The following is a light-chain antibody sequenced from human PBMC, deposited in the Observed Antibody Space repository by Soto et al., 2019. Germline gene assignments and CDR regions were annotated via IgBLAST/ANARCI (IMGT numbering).Light chain of an antibody. CDR1: TSNIGANP. V-gene: IGLV1-44*01. CDR2: TND. J-gene: IGLJ3*02. Sequence: QSVVTQPPSASGTPGQRVTISCSGSTSNIGANPVNWYRQLPGTAPKLLIYTNDQRPSGVPDRFSGSKSGTSASLALSGLQSDDEADYYCAAWDDSLRGGVFGGGTKVTVL. CDR3: AAWDDSLRGGV.